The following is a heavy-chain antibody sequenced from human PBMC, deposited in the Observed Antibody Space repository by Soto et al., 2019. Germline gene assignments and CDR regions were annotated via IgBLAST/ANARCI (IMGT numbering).Heavy chain of an antibody. CDR3: ARAPFTIYDTSGYYDY. V-gene: IGHV3-53*01. J-gene: IGHJ4*02. CDR1: GFTIRNNY. CDR2: IYSDGST. D-gene: IGHD3-22*01. Sequence: PGGSLRLSCAASGFTIRNNYMNWVRQAPGKGLEWVSVIYSDGSTGYADSVKGRFTTSRDNSKNTLFLQMNSLRAEDTAVYYCARAPFTIYDTSGYYDYWGQGTLVTVSS.